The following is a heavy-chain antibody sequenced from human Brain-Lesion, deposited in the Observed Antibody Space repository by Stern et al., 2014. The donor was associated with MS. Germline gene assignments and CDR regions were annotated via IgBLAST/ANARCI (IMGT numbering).Heavy chain of an antibody. V-gene: IGHV5-51*01. Sequence: VQLLESGAEVKTPGESLKISCKGSGYRFTSNWIGWVRQMPGQGLEWIGIIWPGDSDTRYSPAFQGQVTISADKSISTAYLQWSSLQASDTAMYYCARRGDSSSSGFDYWGQGTLVIVSS. D-gene: IGHD6-6*01. CDR2: IWPGDSDT. J-gene: IGHJ4*02. CDR1: GYRFTSNW. CDR3: ARRGDSSSSGFDY.